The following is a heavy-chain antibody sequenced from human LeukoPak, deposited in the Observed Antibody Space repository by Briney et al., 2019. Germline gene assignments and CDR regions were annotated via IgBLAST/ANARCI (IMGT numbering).Heavy chain of an antibody. V-gene: IGHV1-8*02. Sequence: AASVKLCCKASGGTFSSYAYSWERQAPGQGLEWMGGKNPNSGNTVYTQKFQGRVTMTRNTSISTAYMELSSLRSEDTAVYYCARAELRYFDWPPGEYWGQGTLVTVSS. D-gene: IGHD3-9*01. CDR2: KNPNSGNT. CDR3: ARAELRYFDWPPGEY. CDR1: GGTFSSYA. J-gene: IGHJ4*02.